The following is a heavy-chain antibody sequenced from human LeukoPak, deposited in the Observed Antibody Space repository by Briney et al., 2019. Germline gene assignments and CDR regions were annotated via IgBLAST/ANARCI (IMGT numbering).Heavy chain of an antibody. Sequence: GGSLRLSCAASGFTFSSYGMHWVRQAPGKGLEWVAVIWYDGSNKYYADSVKGRFTISRDNSKNTLYLQMNSLRAEDTAVYYCARGWDRDCTSTSCYIAYNWGQGTLVSVSS. D-gene: IGHD2-2*02. CDR1: GFTFSSYG. CDR2: IWYDGSNK. J-gene: IGHJ4*02. CDR3: ARGWDRDCTSTSCYIAYN. V-gene: IGHV3-33*01.